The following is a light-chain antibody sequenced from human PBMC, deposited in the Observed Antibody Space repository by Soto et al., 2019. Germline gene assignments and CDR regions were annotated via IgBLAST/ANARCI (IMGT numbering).Light chain of an antibody. CDR2: KAS. J-gene: IGKJ4*01. V-gene: IGKV1-5*03. CDR3: QQQNT. Sequence: DIQMTQSPSTLSASVGDRVTITCRASQSFNDWLAWYQQKPGKAPKLLIYKASTFHSGVPSTFSGSGSGTEFTLTIGTLQPDDSATYYCQQQNTFGGGTKVDIK. CDR1: QSFNDW.